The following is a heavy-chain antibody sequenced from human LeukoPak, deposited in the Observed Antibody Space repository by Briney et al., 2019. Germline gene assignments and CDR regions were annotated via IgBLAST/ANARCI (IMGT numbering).Heavy chain of an antibody. CDR3: ARLYGSGSYYNFPPLYYYYYYMDV. V-gene: IGHV4-59*01. CDR1: GGSISSYY. J-gene: IGHJ6*03. Sequence: PSETLSLTCTVSGGSISSYYWSWIRQPPGKGLEWIGYIYYSGSTNYNPSLKSRVTISVDTSKNQFSLKLSSVTAADTAVYYCARLYGSGSYYNFPPLYYYYYYMDVWGKGTTVTVSS. CDR2: IYYSGST. D-gene: IGHD3-10*01.